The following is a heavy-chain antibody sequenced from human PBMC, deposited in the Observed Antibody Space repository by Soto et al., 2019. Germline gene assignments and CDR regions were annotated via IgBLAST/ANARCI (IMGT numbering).Heavy chain of an antibody. V-gene: IGHV3-23*01. CDR2: TGGSGSST. Sequence: EVQLLESGGGLVQPGGSLRLSCAASGFNFRSYAMTWVRQAPGKGLDWVSGTGGSGSSTFYSDSVRGRFSISRDNSKNLLYLQMNSLRAADTAVYYCAKDHGYAGGWHTPYYFDSWGQGTLVTVSS. J-gene: IGHJ4*02. CDR1: GFNFRSYA. CDR3: AKDHGYAGGWHTPYYFDS. D-gene: IGHD6-19*01.